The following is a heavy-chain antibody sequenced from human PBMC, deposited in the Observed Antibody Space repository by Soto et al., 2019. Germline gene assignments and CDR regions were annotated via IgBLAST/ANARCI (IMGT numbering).Heavy chain of an antibody. D-gene: IGHD6-19*01. J-gene: IGHJ4*02. CDR1: GFSLSTRGVG. V-gene: IGHV2-5*02. CDR3: ARTSMYSIGNAYFDY. CDR2: IYGDDDK. Sequence: QITLKESGPTLVKPTQTLTLTCTFSGFSLSTRGVGVGWIRQPPGKALEWLALIYGDDDKRYSPSLKSRITFTKDTSKNRVVLTMTNMDPVDTATYYCARTSMYSIGNAYFDYWGQGTLVTVSS.